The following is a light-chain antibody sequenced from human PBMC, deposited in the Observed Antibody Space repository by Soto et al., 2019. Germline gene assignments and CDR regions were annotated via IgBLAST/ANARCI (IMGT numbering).Light chain of an antibody. J-gene: IGKJ1*01. CDR2: EAS. CDR3: QQRSDWPWT. CDR1: QSVSSY. Sequence: IMLTQSPATLSLSPGERATVSCRASQSVSSYLAWYQQKPGQAPRLLMYEASNRATGIPARFSGGGSGTDFTLTISSLEPEDFAVYYCQQRSDWPWTFGQGTKVDIK. V-gene: IGKV3-11*01.